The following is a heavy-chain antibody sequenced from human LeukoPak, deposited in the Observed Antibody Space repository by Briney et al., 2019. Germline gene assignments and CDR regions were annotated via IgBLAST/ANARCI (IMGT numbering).Heavy chain of an antibody. D-gene: IGHD2-2*01. J-gene: IGHJ4*02. CDR1: GGSISSST. CDR2: ISYDGSNK. CDR3: AKDLWKYQLRTLDY. Sequence: TLSLTCAVSGGSISSSTWWTWVRLPPGKGLEWVAVISYDGSNKYYADSVKGRFTISRDHSKNTLYLQMNSLRAEDTALYYCAKDLWKYQLRTLDYWGQGTLVTVSS. V-gene: IGHV3-30*18.